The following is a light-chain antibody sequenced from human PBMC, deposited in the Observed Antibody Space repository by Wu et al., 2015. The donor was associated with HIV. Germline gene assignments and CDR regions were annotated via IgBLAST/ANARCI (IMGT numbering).Light chain of an antibody. CDR1: QSVSSSY. Sequence: EIVMTQSPATLSVSPGERATLSCRASQSVSSSYLAWYQQKPGQAPRLLIFGASTRTTGIPARFSGSGSGTEFTLTISSLQSEDFAVYFCQQYNHWPQTFGQGTKLEI. CDR2: GAS. V-gene: IGKV3-15*01. J-gene: IGKJ2*01. CDR3: QQYNHWPQT.